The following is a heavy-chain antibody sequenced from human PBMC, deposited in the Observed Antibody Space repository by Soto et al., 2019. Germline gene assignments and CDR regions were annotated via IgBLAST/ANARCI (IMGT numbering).Heavy chain of an antibody. Sequence: EGHLLESGGGLVQPGGSLRLSCPASGFTFSNSAMIWVRKAPGQGLEWVASISENGGSRGGTYYADSVKGRFTISRNNSKSTLYLQVDSLTGADTAVYYCASAKAVVVAALGIWGQGTMVTVSS. CDR1: GFTFSNSA. CDR3: ASAKAVVVAALGI. D-gene: IGHD2-21*01. J-gene: IGHJ3*02. V-gene: IGHV3-23*01. CDR2: ISENGGSRGGT.